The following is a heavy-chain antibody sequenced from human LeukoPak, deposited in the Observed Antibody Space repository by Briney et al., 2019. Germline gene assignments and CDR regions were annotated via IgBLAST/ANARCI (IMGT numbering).Heavy chain of an antibody. J-gene: IGHJ4*02. Sequence: GGPLRLSCGASGFTFSSYNMNWVRQASGKGLEWVSYISSGGSTKYYADSVKGRVSISRDNAKNSLYLQMNSLRDEDTPVYYCARGPNDFDYWGQGTLVTVSS. CDR1: GFTFSSYN. V-gene: IGHV3-48*02. CDR2: ISSGGSTK. D-gene: IGHD2-8*01. CDR3: ARGPNDFDY.